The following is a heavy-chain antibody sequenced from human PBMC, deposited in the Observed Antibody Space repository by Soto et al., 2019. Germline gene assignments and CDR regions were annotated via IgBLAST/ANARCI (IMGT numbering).Heavy chain of an antibody. CDR1: GYTFSSYT. CDR2: ISAYNGNT. J-gene: IGHJ4*02. V-gene: IGHV1-18*04. D-gene: IGHD1-1*01. CDR3: ARRDNHFDY. Sequence: QVQLVQSGAEVKKPGASVKVSCKASGYTFSSYTISWVRQAPGQGLEWMGWISAYNGNTNYAQKRQGRVTMTTDTSTSSADMERRSLRSDATAVYSCARRDNHFDYWGQGTLVTVSS.